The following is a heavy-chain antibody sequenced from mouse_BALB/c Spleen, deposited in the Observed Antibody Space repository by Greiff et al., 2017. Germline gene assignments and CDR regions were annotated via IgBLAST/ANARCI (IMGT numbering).Heavy chain of an antibody. J-gene: IGHJ2*01. V-gene: IGHV2-5-1*01. CDR3: AKNEGITTVAIPYFDY. CDR1: GFSLTSYG. CDR2: IWRGGST. D-gene: IGHD1-1*01. Sequence: QVQLQQSGPSLVQPSQSLSITCTVSGFSLTSYGVHWVRQSPGKGLEWLGVIWRGGSTDYNAAFMSRLSITKDNSKSQVFFKMNSLQADDTAIYYCAKNEGITTVAIPYFDYWGQGTTLTVSS.